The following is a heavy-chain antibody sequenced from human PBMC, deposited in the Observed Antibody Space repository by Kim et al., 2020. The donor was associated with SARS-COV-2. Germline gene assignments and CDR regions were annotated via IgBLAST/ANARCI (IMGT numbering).Heavy chain of an antibody. V-gene: IGHV3-43*02. CDR1: GFTFDDFA. Sequence: GGSLRLSCVASGFTFDDFAMHWVRQTPGKGLEWVSLITNDGGSAYYADSVKGRFTISIDNSKNSLYLQMSSLTSEDTALYFCAKDNLLPGYSSSWYRSDYNYYYGMDVWGQGTTVTVSS. D-gene: IGHD6-13*01. CDR2: ITNDGGSA. CDR3: AKDNLLPGYSSSWYRSDYNYYYGMDV. J-gene: IGHJ6*02.